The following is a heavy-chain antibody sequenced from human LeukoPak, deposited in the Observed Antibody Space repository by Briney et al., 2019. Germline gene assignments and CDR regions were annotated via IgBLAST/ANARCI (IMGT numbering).Heavy chain of an antibody. CDR3: ARYYYDSSGYSNYWYFDL. Sequence: PSETLSLTCTVSGGSISSYYWSWIRQPPGKGLEWIGYIYYSGSTNYNPSLKSRVTISVDTSKNQFSLKLSSVTAADTAVYYCARYYYDSSGYSNYWYFDLWGRGTLVTVSS. CDR1: GGSISSYY. D-gene: IGHD3-22*01. V-gene: IGHV4-59*01. J-gene: IGHJ2*01. CDR2: IYYSGST.